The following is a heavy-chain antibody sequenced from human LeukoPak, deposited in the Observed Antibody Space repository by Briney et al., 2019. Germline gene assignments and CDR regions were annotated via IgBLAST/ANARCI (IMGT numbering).Heavy chain of an antibody. D-gene: IGHD6-19*01. CDR2: INPSGGST. CDR1: GYTFTSYY. V-gene: IGHV1-46*01. J-gene: IGHJ4*02. Sequence: ASVKVSCKASGYTFTSYYMHWVRQAPGQGLEWMGIINPSGGSTSYAQKFQGRVAMTRDTSTSTVYMELSSLRSEDTAVYYCARAGAGKEPDYWGQGTLVTVSS. CDR3: ARAGAGKEPDY.